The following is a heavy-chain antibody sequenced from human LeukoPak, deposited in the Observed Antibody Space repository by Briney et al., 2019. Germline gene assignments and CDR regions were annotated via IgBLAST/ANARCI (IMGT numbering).Heavy chain of an antibody. V-gene: IGHV3-23*01. Sequence: GGSLRLSCAASGFTFSSYAMSWVRQAPGKGLEWVSAISGSGGSTYYADSVKGRFTISRDNSKNTLHLQMNSLRAEDTAVYYCAKDLGYGDYVWDYWGQGTLVTVSS. D-gene: IGHD4-17*01. CDR2: ISGSGGST. CDR3: AKDLGYGDYVWDY. J-gene: IGHJ4*02. CDR1: GFTFSSYA.